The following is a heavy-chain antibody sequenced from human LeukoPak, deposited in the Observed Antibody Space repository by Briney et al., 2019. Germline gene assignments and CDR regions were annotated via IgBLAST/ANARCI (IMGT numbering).Heavy chain of an antibody. V-gene: IGHV1-46*01. CDR2: INPSGGSR. CDR3: ARDRLLTRNWFDP. D-gene: IGHD4/OR15-4a*01. J-gene: IGHJ5*02. Sequence: GASVKVSCKASAYTFTSDHMHWVRHAPAQGLEWKGIINPSGGSRSYAQKFQGRVTMTRDTSTSTVYMELSSLRSEDTAVYYCARDRLLTRNWFDPWGQGTLVTVSS. CDR1: AYTFTSDH.